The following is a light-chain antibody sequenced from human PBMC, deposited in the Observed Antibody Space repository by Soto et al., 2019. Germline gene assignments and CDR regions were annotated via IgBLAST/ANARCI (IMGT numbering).Light chain of an antibody. CDR3: QQYATSPRG. V-gene: IGKV3-20*01. Sequence: DIVLTQSPGTVSLSPGERATLSCRASQSVSSNSLAWYQQKPGQAPRLLMYGASNRATGIPDRFSGSGSGTDFTLTISRLEAEDVAVYYCQQYATSPRGFGQGTKVEV. CDR1: QSVSSNS. CDR2: GAS. J-gene: IGKJ1*01.